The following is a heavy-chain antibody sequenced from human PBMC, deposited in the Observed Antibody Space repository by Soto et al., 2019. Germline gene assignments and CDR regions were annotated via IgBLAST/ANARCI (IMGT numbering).Heavy chain of an antibody. Sequence: PSETLSLTCAVYGGSFSGYYWSWIRQPPGKGLEWIGEINHSGSSNDNPSLKSRVTISVDTSKNQFSLKLSSVTAADTAVYYCARGVPYDFWSGFLGDVWGKGITVTVSS. CDR2: INHSGSS. D-gene: IGHD3-3*01. CDR3: ARGVPYDFWSGFLGDV. V-gene: IGHV4-34*01. CDR1: GGSFSGYY. J-gene: IGHJ6*04.